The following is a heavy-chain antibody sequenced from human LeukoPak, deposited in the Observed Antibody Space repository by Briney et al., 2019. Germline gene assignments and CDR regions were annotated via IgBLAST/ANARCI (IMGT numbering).Heavy chain of an antibody. CDR2: INHTGST. J-gene: IGHJ4*02. Sequence: PSETLSLTCAVYGGSFSGYYWSWIRQPPGKGLEWIGEINHTGSTNYNPSLKSRVTISVDTSKNQFSLKLSSVTAADTAVYYYARAYSSGWYRSGYYFDYWGQGTLVTVSS. CDR1: GGSFSGYY. D-gene: IGHD6-19*01. V-gene: IGHV4-34*01. CDR3: ARAYSSGWYRSGYYFDY.